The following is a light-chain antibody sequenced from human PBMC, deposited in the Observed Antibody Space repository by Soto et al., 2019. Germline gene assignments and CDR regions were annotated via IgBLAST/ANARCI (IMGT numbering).Light chain of an antibody. J-gene: IGLJ2*01. CDR3: CSYAGSSRHV. Sequence: QSALTQPASVSGSPGQSITISCTGSSSGVGDYKFVSWYQQHPGSSPKLMIYEGSRRPSGVSYRFSGSKSGNTASLTISGLQAEDEADYYCCSYAGSSRHVFGGGTKLTVL. CDR2: EGS. V-gene: IGLV2-23*01. CDR1: SSGVGDYKF.